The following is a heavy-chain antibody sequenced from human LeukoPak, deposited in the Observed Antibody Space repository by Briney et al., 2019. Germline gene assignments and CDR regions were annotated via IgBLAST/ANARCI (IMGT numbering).Heavy chain of an antibody. D-gene: IGHD2-21*02. CDR3: ASWRDFNDAFDI. Sequence: PGGSLRLSCAASGFTFSSYSMNWVRQAPGKGLEWVSYISSSSSTIYYADSVKGRFTISRDNAKNSLYLQMNSLRAEDTAVYYCASWRDFNDAFDIWGQGTMVTVSS. CDR2: ISSSSSTI. V-gene: IGHV3-48*04. J-gene: IGHJ3*02. CDR1: GFTFSSYS.